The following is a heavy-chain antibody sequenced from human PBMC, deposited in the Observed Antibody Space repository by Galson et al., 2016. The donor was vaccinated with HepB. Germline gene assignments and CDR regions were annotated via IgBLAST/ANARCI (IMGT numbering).Heavy chain of an antibody. Sequence: SVKVSCTASGYPFKTYGISWVRQAPGQGLEWMGWISPYSGNTSYAQNFQGRVTMTTDTSTSTAYMELRSLRSDDTAVYYCARKDGEAAQNYYYQYYGMDVWGPGTTVSVSS. V-gene: IGHV1-18*01. CDR2: ISPYSGNT. J-gene: IGHJ6*02. CDR3: ARKDGEAAQNYYYQYYGMDV. CDR1: GYPFKTYG. D-gene: IGHD6-6*01.